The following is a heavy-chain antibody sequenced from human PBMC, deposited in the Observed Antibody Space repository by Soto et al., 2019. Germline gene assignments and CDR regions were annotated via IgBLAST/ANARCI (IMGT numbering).Heavy chain of an antibody. CDR2: INAGNGNT. CDR1: GYTFTSYA. Sequence: GASVKVSCKASGYTFTSYAMHWVRQAPGQRLEWMGWINAGNGNTKYSQKFQGRVTITRDTSASTAYMELSSLRSEDTAVYYCARDRMVRGVNYYYYYMDVWGKGTTVTVPS. CDR3: ARDRMVRGVNYYYYYMDV. D-gene: IGHD3-10*01. V-gene: IGHV1-3*01. J-gene: IGHJ6*03.